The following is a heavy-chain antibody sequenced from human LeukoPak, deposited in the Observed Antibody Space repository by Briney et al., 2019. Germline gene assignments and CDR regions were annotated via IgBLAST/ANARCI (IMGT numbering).Heavy chain of an antibody. J-gene: IGHJ4*02. CDR1: GFTFSSDA. CDR3: ARGPVVGAPDY. D-gene: IGHD2-15*01. Sequence: GGSLRLSCAASGFTFSSDAMYWVRQAPGKGLEYVSAISGNGGSTYYANSVKGRFTISRDNSNNTLYLQMRSLRAEDMAVYYCARGPVVGAPDYWGQGPLVTVSS. CDR2: ISGNGGST. V-gene: IGHV3-64*01.